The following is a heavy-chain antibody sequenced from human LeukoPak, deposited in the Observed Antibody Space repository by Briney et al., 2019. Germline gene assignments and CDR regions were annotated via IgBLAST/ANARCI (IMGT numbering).Heavy chain of an antibody. CDR3: ARVDSSNWYEYRGYFDY. V-gene: IGHV4-59*01. Sequence: SETLSLTCTVSGGSISSYYWSWIRQPPGKGLEWIGYIYYSGSTNYSPSLKSRVTISVDTSKNQFSLKLSSVTAADTAVYYCARVDSSNWYEYRGYFDYWGQGTLVTVSS. CDR1: GGSISSYY. J-gene: IGHJ4*02. CDR2: IYYSGST. D-gene: IGHD6-13*01.